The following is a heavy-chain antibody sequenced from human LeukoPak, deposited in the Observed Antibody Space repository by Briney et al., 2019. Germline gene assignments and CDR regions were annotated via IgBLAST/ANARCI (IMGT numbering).Heavy chain of an antibody. CDR1: GFTFRDYD. J-gene: IGHJ4*02. CDR3: ARAPTYGPGSSFDY. Sequence: GGSLRLSCAASGFTFRDYDMTWIRQAPGKGLEWVSYISSSDTTMDNADSVKGRSTISRDNAKNSLYLQMNSLRAEDTAVYYCARAPTYGPGSSFDYWGQGTLVTVSS. V-gene: IGHV3-11*01. CDR2: ISSSDTTM. D-gene: IGHD3-10*01.